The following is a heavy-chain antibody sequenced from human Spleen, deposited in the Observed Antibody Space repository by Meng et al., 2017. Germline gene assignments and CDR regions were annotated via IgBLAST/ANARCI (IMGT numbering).Heavy chain of an antibody. D-gene: IGHD6-13*01. CDR2: INPKSGDT. V-gene: IGHV1-2*06. CDR3: ARDEDISAAGKLFGDY. CDR1: GSPFPDHW. Sequence: LVQRGVGVKRPGASVKVPRTASGSPFPDHWLNWVGRAPGQGLEWMERINPKSGDTHYAQRFQGRVTMTGDTSISTAYMELSGLRSDDTAMYYCARDEDISAAGKLFGDYWGQGTLVTISS. J-gene: IGHJ4*02.